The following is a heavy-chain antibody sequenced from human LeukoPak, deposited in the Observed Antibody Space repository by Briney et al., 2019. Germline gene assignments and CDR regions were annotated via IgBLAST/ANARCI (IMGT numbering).Heavy chain of an antibody. CDR3: AKDDAWLQYGN. J-gene: IGHJ4*02. Sequence: GGSLRLSCGDSTFNFSDYGMHWVRQAPGKGLEWLALISYDGRTKFYADSLKGRFTISRDISKNTLYLQINSLRPEDTAVYYCAKDDAWLQYGNWGRGTLVTVSS. D-gene: IGHD5-24*01. CDR2: ISYDGRTK. CDR1: TFNFSDYG. V-gene: IGHV3-30*18.